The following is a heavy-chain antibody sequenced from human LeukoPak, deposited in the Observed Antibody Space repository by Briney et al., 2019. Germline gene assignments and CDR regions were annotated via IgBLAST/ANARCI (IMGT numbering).Heavy chain of an antibody. D-gene: IGHD3-3*01. Sequence: SETLSLTCTVSGGSINSSLYYWACIRQTPERQLVGFGSVSHDGITKYSPSLGGRVSLSADTSKNAFFMEVHSVTAADSAIYYCARHTIFCSFINCSPFDPWGQGTLVTVSS. CDR2: VSHDGIT. CDR1: GGSINSSLYY. J-gene: IGHJ5*02. V-gene: IGHV4-39*01. CDR3: ARHTIFCSFINCSPFDP.